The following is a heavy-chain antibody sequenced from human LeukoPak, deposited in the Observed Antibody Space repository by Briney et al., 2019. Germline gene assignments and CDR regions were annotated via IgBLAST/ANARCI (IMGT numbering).Heavy chain of an antibody. CDR3: TTDGGIKGRPLFDF. CDR2: IKSKADGGTT. J-gene: IGHJ4*02. D-gene: IGHD6-6*01. V-gene: IGHV3-15*01. CDR1: GFCSSDAW. Sequence: GGSLKLSCAPSGFCSSDAWMSWVRQAPGKGLEWGGHIKSKADGGTTHFAAALKGRFSISIDDSKATVYLQMNSLKTEDTALYYCTTDGGIKGRPLFDFWGQGTLVTVSS.